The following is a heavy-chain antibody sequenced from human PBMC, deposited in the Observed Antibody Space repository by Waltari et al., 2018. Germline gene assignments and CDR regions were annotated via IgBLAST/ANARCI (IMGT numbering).Heavy chain of an antibody. J-gene: IGHJ5*02. D-gene: IGHD4-4*01. V-gene: IGHV4-34*01. Sequence: QVQLQQWGAGLLKPSETLSLTCAVYGGSFSGYYWSWIRQPPGKGLEWIGEINHSGSNNYNPSLKSRVTISVDTSKNQFSLKLSSVTAADTAVYYCANSPYNYSNAWGQGTLVTVSS. CDR1: GGSFSGYY. CDR2: INHSGSN. CDR3: ANSPYNYSNA.